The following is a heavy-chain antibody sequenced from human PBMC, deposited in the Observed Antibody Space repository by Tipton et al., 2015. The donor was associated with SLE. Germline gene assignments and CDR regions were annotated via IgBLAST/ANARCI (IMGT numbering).Heavy chain of an antibody. CDR2: ISSRADFT. Sequence: LSLTCAVSGASITSSDWWSWVRQPPGKGLEWVSSISSRADFTYYADSVKGRFTISRANSKNTLFLQMNSLRAEDTAIYYCAKNRGAAPWYPFDYWGQGTLVTVSS. J-gene: IGHJ4*02. V-gene: IGHV3-23*01. CDR3: AKNRGAAPWYPFDY. CDR1: GASITSSD. D-gene: IGHD6-13*01.